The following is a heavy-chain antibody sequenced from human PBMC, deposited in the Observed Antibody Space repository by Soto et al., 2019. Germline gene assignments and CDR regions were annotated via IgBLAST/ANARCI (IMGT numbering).Heavy chain of an antibody. V-gene: IGHV4-31*03. J-gene: IGHJ4*02. CDR1: GGSISSGGYY. Sequence: QVQLQESGPGLVKPSQTLSLTCSVSGGSISSGGYYWSWIRQHPEKGLEWIGYIYYSGSTNYNPSLKSRVIISVDTSSTRFSLDLRSVTAADTAIYYCARHSASWQWVDYWGQGTLVTVSS. CDR3: ARHSASWQWVDY. CDR2: IYYSGST. D-gene: IGHD1-26*01.